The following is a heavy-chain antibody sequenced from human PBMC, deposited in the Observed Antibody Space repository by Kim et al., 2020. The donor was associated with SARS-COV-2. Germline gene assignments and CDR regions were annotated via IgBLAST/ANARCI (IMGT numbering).Heavy chain of an antibody. J-gene: IGHJ4*02. Sequence: SETLSLTCAVYGGSFSGYYWSWIRQPPGKGLEWIGEINHSGSTNYNPSLKSRVTISVDTSKNQFSLKLSSVTAADTAVYYCARGIYGYFDYWGQGTLVTV. D-gene: IGHD4-17*01. CDR3: ARGIYGYFDY. V-gene: IGHV4-34*01. CDR2: INHSGST. CDR1: GGSFSGYY.